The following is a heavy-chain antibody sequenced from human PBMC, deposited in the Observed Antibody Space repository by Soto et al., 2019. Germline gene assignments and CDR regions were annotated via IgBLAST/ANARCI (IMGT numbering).Heavy chain of an antibody. V-gene: IGHV3-74*01. J-gene: IGHJ3*02. CDR3: ARDTYYYDSSVHFSADAFDI. Sequence: EVQLVESGGGLVQPGGSLRLSCAASGFTSSSYWIHWVRQAPGKGLVLVSRISNDGSSTNYAASVKGRFTIYRDNAKNTLYLQMNSLRAADTAVYYCARDTYYYDSSVHFSADAFDIWGQGTMVTVSS. D-gene: IGHD3-22*01. CDR1: GFTSSSYW. CDR2: ISNDGSST.